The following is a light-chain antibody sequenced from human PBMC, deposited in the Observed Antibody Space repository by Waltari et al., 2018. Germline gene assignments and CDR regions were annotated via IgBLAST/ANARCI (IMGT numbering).Light chain of an antibody. CDR1: QRIDNS. CDR2: DVS. Sequence: DIQMTQSPSSLSASVGDRVTITCQATQRIDNSFNWHQQKRGKAPNLLIYDVSNVEAGVPSRFRGSGSGTYVNLTMTCLQPEDFVTYVCQPYDKFPLTFSGGTKV. J-gene: IGKJ4*01. V-gene: IGKV1-33*01. CDR3: QPYDKFPLT.